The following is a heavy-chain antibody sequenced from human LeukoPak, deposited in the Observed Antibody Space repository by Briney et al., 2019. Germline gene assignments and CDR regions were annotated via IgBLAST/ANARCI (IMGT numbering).Heavy chain of an antibody. V-gene: IGHV5-51*01. D-gene: IGHD6-19*01. J-gene: IGHJ4*02. CDR1: GYSFTNYW. CDR2: IYPGDSDT. CDR3: ARHRQQWLVHGYYFDY. Sequence: GESLKISCKASGYSFTNYWIAWVRQVPGKGLEWMGIIYPGDSDTRYSPSFQGQVTISADKSITTAYLQWSSLKASDTAMYYCARHRQQWLVHGYYFDYWGQGTLVTVSS.